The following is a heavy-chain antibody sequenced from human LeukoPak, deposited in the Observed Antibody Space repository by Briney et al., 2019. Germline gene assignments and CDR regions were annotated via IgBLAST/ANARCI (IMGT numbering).Heavy chain of an antibody. D-gene: IGHD2-15*01. CDR3: AIRSGGSRGGYYYYGMDV. Sequence: SVKVSCTASGGTFSSYAISWVRQAPGQGLEWMGGIIPIFGTANYAQKFQGRVTITADESTSTAYMELSSLRSEDTAVYYCAIRSGGSRGGYYYYGMDVWGQGTTVTVSS. CDR1: GGTFSSYA. V-gene: IGHV1-69*13. J-gene: IGHJ6*02. CDR2: IIPIFGTA.